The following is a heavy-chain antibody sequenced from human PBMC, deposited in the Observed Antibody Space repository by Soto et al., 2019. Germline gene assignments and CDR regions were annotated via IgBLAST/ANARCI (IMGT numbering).Heavy chain of an antibody. Sequence: QVQVVESGGGVVQPGTSLRLSCAASGFTISTHGMHWVRQAPGKGLEWVANIWYDGSNKFYADSVKGRFTISKDNSKNTLYVQMNSLRAEDTAVYYCAAATTWNFHFHYWGQGTQVTVSS. CDR1: GFTISTHG. CDR3: AAATTWNFHFHY. J-gene: IGHJ4*02. D-gene: IGHD1-7*01. CDR2: IWYDGSNK. V-gene: IGHV3-33*01.